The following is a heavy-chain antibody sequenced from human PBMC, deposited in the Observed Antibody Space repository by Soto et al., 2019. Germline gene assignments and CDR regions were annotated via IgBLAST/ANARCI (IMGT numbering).Heavy chain of an antibody. CDR2: IYYSGST. CDR3: ARDQRYFDWSSIDY. CDR1: GGSVSSGSYY. D-gene: IGHD3-9*01. Sequence: PSETLSLTCTVSGGSVSSGSYYWSWIRQPPGKGLEWIGYIYYSGSTNYNPSLKSRVTISVDTSKNQFSLKLSSVTAADTAVYYCARDQRYFDWSSIDYWGQGTLVTV. J-gene: IGHJ4*02. V-gene: IGHV4-61*01.